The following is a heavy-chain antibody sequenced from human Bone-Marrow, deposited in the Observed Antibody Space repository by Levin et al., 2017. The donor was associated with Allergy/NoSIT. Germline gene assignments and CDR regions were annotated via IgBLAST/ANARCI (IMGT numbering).Heavy chain of an antibody. CDR3: ARANRGYRFGTYHHDGMDV. CDR2: VSPYNGNT. CDR1: GYTFTYHG. J-gene: IGHJ6*02. V-gene: IGHV1-18*01. D-gene: IGHD5-18*01. Sequence: GASVKVSCQASGYTFTYHGISWVRQAPGQGLEWMGWVSPYNGNTDYAQKYQGRVTMTPDTSTATVYMELRSLRPDDTAVYFCARANRGYRFGTYHHDGMDVWGQGTTVTVSS.